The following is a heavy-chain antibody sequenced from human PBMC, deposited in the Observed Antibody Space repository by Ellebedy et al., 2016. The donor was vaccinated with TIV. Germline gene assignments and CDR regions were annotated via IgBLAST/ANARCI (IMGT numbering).Heavy chain of an antibody. Sequence: GGSLRLSCAASGFTFSNYWMKWVRQAPGKGLEWGANIKQDGSEKYYVDSVKGRFTISRDNAKNSLFLQMNSLRVEDTAVYFCARGGYGRPFDCWGQGTLVTVSS. D-gene: IGHD5-12*01. V-gene: IGHV3-7*03. J-gene: IGHJ4*02. CDR1: GFTFSNYW. CDR3: ARGGYGRPFDC. CDR2: IKQDGSEK.